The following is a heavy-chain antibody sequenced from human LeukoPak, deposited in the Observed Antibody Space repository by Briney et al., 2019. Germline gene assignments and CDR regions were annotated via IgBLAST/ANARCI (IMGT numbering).Heavy chain of an antibody. V-gene: IGHV3-7*01. Sequence: GGSLRLSCAASRFTFSSPWMSWVRQAPGKGLEWVANINQDGSEKYYVDSVKGRLTISRDNAKNSLYLQMNSLRAEDTAVYYCARGQDWGQGTLVTVSS. J-gene: IGHJ4*02. CDR2: INQDGSEK. CDR3: ARGQD. CDR1: RFTFSSPW.